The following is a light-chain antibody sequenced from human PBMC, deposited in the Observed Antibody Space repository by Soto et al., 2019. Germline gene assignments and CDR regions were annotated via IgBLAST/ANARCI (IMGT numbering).Light chain of an antibody. Sequence: QSVLTQPPSASGTPGQRIIISCSGSSSDIGTNYVYWYQQPPGTAPKLLIYRNNQRPSGVPDRFSGSKSGTSASLAISGLRSEDEADYHCAAWDDSLSGFYVFGTGTKLTVL. CDR2: RNN. V-gene: IGLV1-47*01. J-gene: IGLJ1*01. CDR3: AAWDDSLSGFYV. CDR1: SSDIGTNY.